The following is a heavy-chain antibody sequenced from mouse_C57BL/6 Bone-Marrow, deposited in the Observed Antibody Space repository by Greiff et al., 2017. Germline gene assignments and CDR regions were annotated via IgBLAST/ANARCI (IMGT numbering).Heavy chain of an antibody. J-gene: IGHJ3*01. CDR1: GFTFSSYG. Sequence: EVQRVESGGDLVKPGGSLKLSCAASGFTFSSYGMSWVRQTPDKRLEWVATISSGGSYNYYPDSVKGRFTISRDNAKNTLYLQMGSQKSEDTAMYDCARPMYGILAYGGQGTLVTVSA. D-gene: IGHD2-10*02. CDR2: ISSGGSYN. V-gene: IGHV5-6*01. CDR3: ARPMYGILAY.